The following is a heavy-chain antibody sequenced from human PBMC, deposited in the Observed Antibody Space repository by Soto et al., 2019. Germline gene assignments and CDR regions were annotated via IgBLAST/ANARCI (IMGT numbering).Heavy chain of an antibody. CDR2: ISYDGRKE. CDR1: GFTFSSYA. D-gene: IGHD3-22*01. Sequence: GGSLRLSCAASGFTFSSYAMIWVRQAPGRGPEWVAVISYDGRKEYYADSVKGRYTLSRDDSKNMVYLQMNRLTAEDTAVYYCVRHGLYSDASVFYYVFDYCGQGSMVT. CDR3: VRHGLYSDASVFYYVFDY. V-gene: IGHV3-30*04. J-gene: IGHJ4*02.